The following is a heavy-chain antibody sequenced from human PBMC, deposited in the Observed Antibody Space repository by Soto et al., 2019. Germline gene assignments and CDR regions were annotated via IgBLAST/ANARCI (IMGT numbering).Heavy chain of an antibody. CDR3: ARRSYGSGVDI. V-gene: IGHV4-39*01. J-gene: IGHJ4*02. D-gene: IGHD3-10*01. Sequence: QLQLQESGPGLVKPSEALSLTCTVSGGSISSSGHYWGWIRQTPGKGLEWIGNIFYSGGTHYNAYFRSRVSISVDSSKNQLSLTVTSVTAADTAVYYCARRSYGSGVDIWGRGTLVTVSS. CDR2: IFYSGGT. CDR1: GGSISSSGHY.